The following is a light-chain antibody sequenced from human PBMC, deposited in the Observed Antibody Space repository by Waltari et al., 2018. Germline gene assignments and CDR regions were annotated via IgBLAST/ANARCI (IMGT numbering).Light chain of an antibody. CDR1: QSVLYSSNNKTY. J-gene: IGKJ4*01. CDR3: QQYYSTPLT. V-gene: IGKV4-1*01. CDR2: WAS. Sequence: DIVMTQSPDSLAVSVGERATINCKSSQSVLYSSNNKTYLAWYQQKPGQPPKLLIYWASTRESGVPDRFSGSGSGTDFTLTISSLQAEDVAVYYCQQYYSTPLTFGGGTKVEIK.